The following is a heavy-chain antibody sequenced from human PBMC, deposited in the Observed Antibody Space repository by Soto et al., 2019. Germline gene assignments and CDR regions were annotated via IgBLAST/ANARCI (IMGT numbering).Heavy chain of an antibody. Sequence: ASVKVSCKASGYTFPSYGISWVRQAPGQGLEWKGWISAYNGKTNYAQKLQGRVTMTTDTSTSTAYMELRSLRSDDTAVYYCARDRAARHYYYYYYMDVWGKGTTVTVS. CDR1: GYTFPSYG. CDR2: ISAYNGKT. CDR3: ARDRAARHYYYYYYMDV. V-gene: IGHV1-18*01. J-gene: IGHJ6*03.